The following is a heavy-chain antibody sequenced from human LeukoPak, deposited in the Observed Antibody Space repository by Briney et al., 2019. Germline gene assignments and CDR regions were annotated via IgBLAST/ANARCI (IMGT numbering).Heavy chain of an antibody. CDR2: INPNSGGT. Sequence: ASVKVSCKASGHTFTAHYIHWVRQAPGQGLEWMGWINPNSGGTNYALKFRGRVTMTRDTSISTASMELSRLISDDTAVYYCARPQDHGGNVENFNIWGQGTMVTVSS. V-gene: IGHV1-2*02. CDR1: GHTFTAHY. D-gene: IGHD4-23*01. J-gene: IGHJ3*02. CDR3: ARPQDHGGNVENFNI.